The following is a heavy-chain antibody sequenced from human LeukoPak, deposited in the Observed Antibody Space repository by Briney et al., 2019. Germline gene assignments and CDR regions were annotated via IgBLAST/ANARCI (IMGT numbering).Heavy chain of an antibody. CDR3: ARDQVGGRYYFDY. J-gene: IGHJ4*02. D-gene: IGHD1-26*01. CDR1: GGSISSYY. Sequence: PSETLSLTCTVSGGSISSYYWSWIRQPPGKGLEWIGYIYYSGSTNYNPSLKSRATISVDTSKNQFSLKLSSVTAADTAVYYCARDQVGGRYYFDYWGQGTLVTVSS. CDR2: IYYSGST. V-gene: IGHV4-59*12.